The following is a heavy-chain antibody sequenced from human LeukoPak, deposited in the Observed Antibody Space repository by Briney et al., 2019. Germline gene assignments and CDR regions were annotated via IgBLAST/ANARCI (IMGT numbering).Heavy chain of an antibody. CDR1: GFTFSSYE. CDR3: ARGRYYYDSSGYYYFDY. CDR2: ISSSASTI. D-gene: IGHD3-22*01. J-gene: IGHJ4*02. V-gene: IGHV3-48*03. Sequence: GGSLRLSCAASGFTFSSYEMNWVRQAPGKGLEWVSYISSSASTIYYADSVKGRFTISRDNAKNSLYLQMNSLRAEDTAVYYCARGRYYYDSSGYYYFDYRGQGTLVTVSS.